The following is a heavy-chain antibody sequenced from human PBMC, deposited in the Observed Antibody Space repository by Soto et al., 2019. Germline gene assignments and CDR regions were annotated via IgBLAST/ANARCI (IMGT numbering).Heavy chain of an antibody. J-gene: IGHJ6*02. CDR1: GFTFSRYN. Sequence: GGSLRLSCVASGFTFSRYNMHWVRQAPGKGLEWVAYVTTSGDTMFYADSVEVRFAISRDVAKNSVHLQMNSLGDEDTAVYYCVREEASGSSGLTYHYYYNGMDVWGQGTTVTVSS. V-gene: IGHV3-48*02. CDR3: VREEASGSSGLTYHYYYNGMDV. D-gene: IGHD3-10*01. CDR2: VTTSGDTM.